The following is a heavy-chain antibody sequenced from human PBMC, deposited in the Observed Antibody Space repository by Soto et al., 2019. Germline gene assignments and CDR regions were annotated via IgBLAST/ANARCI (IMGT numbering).Heavy chain of an antibody. D-gene: IGHD2-15*01. CDR3: AKDAGYCSGGSCYRQNPSFDP. CDR1: GFTFSSYA. V-gene: IGHV3-23*01. CDR2: ISGSGGST. Sequence: LRLSCAASGFTFSSYAMSWVRQAPGKGLEWVSAISGSGGSTYYADSVKGRFTISRDNSKNTLYLQMNSLRAEDTAVYYCAKDAGYCSGGSCYRQNPSFDPWGQGTLVTVSS. J-gene: IGHJ5*02.